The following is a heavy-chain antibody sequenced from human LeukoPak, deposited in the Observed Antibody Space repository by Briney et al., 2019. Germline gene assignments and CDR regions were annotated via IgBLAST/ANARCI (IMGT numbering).Heavy chain of an antibody. CDR2: IIPIFGTA. CDR3: ARRIAVAGIVGAFDI. CDR1: GGTFSSYA. D-gene: IGHD6-19*01. V-gene: IGHV1-69*01. J-gene: IGHJ3*02. Sequence: GSSVKVSCKASGGTFSSYAISWVRQAPGQGLEWMGGIIPIFGTANYAQKFQGRVTITADESTSTAYMELSSLRSEDTAVYYCARRIAVAGIVGAFDIWGQGTMVTVSS.